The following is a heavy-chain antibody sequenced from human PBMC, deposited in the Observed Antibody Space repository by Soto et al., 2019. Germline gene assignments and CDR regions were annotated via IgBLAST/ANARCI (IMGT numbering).Heavy chain of an antibody. CDR1: GGSVRSGSYY. J-gene: IGHJ4*02. D-gene: IGHD4-17*01. CDR3: ARRTNGGPTGWIFDY. Sequence: PSETLSLTCSVSGGSVRSGSYYWSWIRQPPGKGLEYIGYVFYSGSTNYNPSLKRRVTISLDTSKNQFSLKLSSVTAADTAVYYCARRTNGGPTGWIFDYWGPGNPGHRLL. CDR2: VFYSGST. V-gene: IGHV4-61*01.